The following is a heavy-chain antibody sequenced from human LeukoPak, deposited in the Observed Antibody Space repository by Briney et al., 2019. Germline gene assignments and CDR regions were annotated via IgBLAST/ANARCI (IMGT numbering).Heavy chain of an antibody. J-gene: IGHJ4*02. CDR1: EFTLRSYS. Sequence: GGSLRLSCAASEFTLRSYSMHWVRQAPGKGLEWVSYISTSSTYIYYADLVRGRFSISRDNAQNSLYLHMNDLKADDTAVYYCARDASGSSIGLIDFWGQGTLVTVSS. D-gene: IGHD1-26*01. CDR3: ARDASGSSIGLIDF. CDR2: ISTSSTYI. V-gene: IGHV3-21*01.